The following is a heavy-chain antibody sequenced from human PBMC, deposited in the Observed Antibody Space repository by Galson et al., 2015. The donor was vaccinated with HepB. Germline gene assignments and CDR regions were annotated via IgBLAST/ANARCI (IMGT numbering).Heavy chain of an antibody. D-gene: IGHD3-3*01. CDR1: GFTFSSYA. CDR2: ISGSGGST. J-gene: IGHJ4*02. CDR3: AKDQQFGRFLEWLRFAVYYFDY. V-gene: IGHV3-23*01. Sequence: SLRLSCAASGFTFSSYAMSWVRQAPGKGLEWVSAISGSGGSTYYADSVKGRFTISRDNSKNTLYLQMNSLRAEDTAVYYCAKDQQFGRFLEWLRFAVYYFDYWGQGTLVTVSS.